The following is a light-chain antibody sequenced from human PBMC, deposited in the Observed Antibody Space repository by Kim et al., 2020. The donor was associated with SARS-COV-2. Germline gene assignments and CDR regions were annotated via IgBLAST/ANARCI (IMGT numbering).Light chain of an antibody. Sequence: EIVLTQSPATLSLSPGERATLSCRASQSVSSYLAWYQQKPGQAPRLLIYDASKRVTGIPARFSGSGSGTDFTLTISSLEPEDFAVYYCQQRVSWPRAFGGGTKVDIK. CDR1: QSVSSY. CDR3: QQRVSWPRA. CDR2: DAS. J-gene: IGKJ4*01. V-gene: IGKV3-11*01.